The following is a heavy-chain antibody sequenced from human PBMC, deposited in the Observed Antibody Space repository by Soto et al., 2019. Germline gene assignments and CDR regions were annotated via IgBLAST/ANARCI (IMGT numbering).Heavy chain of an antibody. CDR2: IYTSGST. CDR3: ARGSGSSGYYPEYFQN. CDR1: GGSISSYY. D-gene: IGHD3-22*01. Sequence: VQLQESGPGLVKPSETLSLTCTVSGGSISSYYWSWIRQPAGKGLEWIGRIYTSGSTNYNPSRRRRVPMSVDTSKEQFSLKLSSVTAAETAVYYWARGSGSSGYYPEYFQNWGQGTLVTVAA. V-gene: IGHV4-4*07. J-gene: IGHJ1*01.